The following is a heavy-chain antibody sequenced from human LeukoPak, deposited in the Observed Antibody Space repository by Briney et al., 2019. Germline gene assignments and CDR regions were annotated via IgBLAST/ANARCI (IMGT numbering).Heavy chain of an antibody. CDR3: ARGHNFGRLHPFDY. CDR2: IYSGGST. CDR1: GFTVSSNY. J-gene: IGHJ4*02. D-gene: IGHD3-9*01. V-gene: IGHV3-66*01. Sequence: GGSLRLSCAASGFTVSSNYMSWVRQAPGKGLEWVSVIYSGGSTYYADSVKGRFTISRDNSKNTLYLQMNSLRAEDTAVYYCARGHNFGRLHPFDYWGQGTLVTVSS.